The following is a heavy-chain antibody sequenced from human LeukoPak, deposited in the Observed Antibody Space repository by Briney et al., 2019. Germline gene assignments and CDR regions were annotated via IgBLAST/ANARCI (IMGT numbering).Heavy chain of an antibody. Sequence: PGGSLRLSCAASGFPYSGYSMNWVRQAPGKGLEWVSSIGSSSSYISYADSMKGRFTISRDNAKNSLYLQMNSLRAEDTAVYYCARTKGTVLSPVIDYWGQGTLVTVSS. V-gene: IGHV3-21*01. J-gene: IGHJ4*02. CDR2: IGSSSSYI. D-gene: IGHD1-1*01. CDR1: GFPYSGYS. CDR3: ARTKGTVLSPVIDY.